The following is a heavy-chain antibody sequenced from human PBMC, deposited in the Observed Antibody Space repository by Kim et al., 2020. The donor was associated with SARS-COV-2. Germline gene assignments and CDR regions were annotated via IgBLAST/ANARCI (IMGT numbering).Heavy chain of an antibody. CDR1: GFTFSSYW. Sequence: GGSLRLSCAASGFTFSSYWMNWVRQAPGKGLEWVANIKQDGSEKYYVDSVKGRFTISRDNAKNSLYLEMNSLRGEDTAVYYCTRDLWYYDGSGYFYFGLDVWRREPTVTVSS. D-gene: IGHD3-22*01. V-gene: IGHV3-7*01. CDR2: IKQDGSEK. J-gene: IGHJ6*02. CDR3: TRDLWYYDGSGYFYFGLDV.